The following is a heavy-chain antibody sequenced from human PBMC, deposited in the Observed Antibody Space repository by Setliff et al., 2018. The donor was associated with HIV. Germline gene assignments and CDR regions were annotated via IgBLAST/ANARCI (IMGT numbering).Heavy chain of an antibody. V-gene: IGHV1-2*06. D-gene: IGHD1-26*01. Sequence: ASVKVSCKTSGYTFTAYYMHWVRQAPGQGLEWMGRINPSSGGTNYPQKFQGRVTMTRDTSIGAAYMELSSQTSDDTAVYYCARYRRGAEWFDPWGQGTLVTVSS. CDR1: GYTFTAYY. CDR2: INPSSGGT. CDR3: ARYRRGAEWFDP. J-gene: IGHJ5*02.